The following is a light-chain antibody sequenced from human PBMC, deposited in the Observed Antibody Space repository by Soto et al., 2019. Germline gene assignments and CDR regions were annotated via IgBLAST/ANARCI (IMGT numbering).Light chain of an antibody. CDR1: QSISSY. CDR2: AAS. Sequence: DVQMTQSPSSLSASVGDRFTITFLASQSISSYLNWYQQKPGKAPKLLIYAASSLQSGVPSRFSGSGSGTDFTLTISSLQPEDFATYYCQQSYSTPPTFGQGTRLE. V-gene: IGKV1-39*01. CDR3: QQSYSTPPT. J-gene: IGKJ5*01.